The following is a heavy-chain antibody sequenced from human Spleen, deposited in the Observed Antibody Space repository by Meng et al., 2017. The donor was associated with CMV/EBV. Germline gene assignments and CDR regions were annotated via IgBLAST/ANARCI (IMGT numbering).Heavy chain of an antibody. CDR2: ISAYSGDT. V-gene: IGHV1-18*01. CDR3: ARDSHNWANWFDP. CDR1: GYTFTSYG. Sequence: CKASGYTFTSYGISWVRQAPGPGLEWMGWISAYSGDTKYAQKFQGRMTMSTDTATSTAYLDLRSLKSDDSAVYYCARDSHNWANWFDPWGQGTLVRLL. J-gene: IGHJ5*01. D-gene: IGHD1-20*01.